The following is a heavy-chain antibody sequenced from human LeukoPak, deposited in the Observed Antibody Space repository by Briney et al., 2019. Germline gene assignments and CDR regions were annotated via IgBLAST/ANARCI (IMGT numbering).Heavy chain of an antibody. D-gene: IGHD2-21*01. Sequence: GGSLRLSCAASGFTFSSYSMNWVRQAPGKGLEWVSSISSSSSYIYYADSVKGRFTISRGNAKNSLYLQMNSLRAEDTAVYYCAREPYCGGDCYYQGDAFDIWGQGTMVTVSS. CDR1: GFTFSSYS. V-gene: IGHV3-21*01. J-gene: IGHJ3*02. CDR3: AREPYCGGDCYYQGDAFDI. CDR2: ISSSSSYI.